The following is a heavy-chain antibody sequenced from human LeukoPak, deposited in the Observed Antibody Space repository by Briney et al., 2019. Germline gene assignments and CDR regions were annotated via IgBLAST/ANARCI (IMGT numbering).Heavy chain of an antibody. CDR3: ARGSSSSGFDP. J-gene: IGHJ5*02. CDR2: INHSGST. CDR1: GGSFSGYY. Sequence: SETLSLTCAVYGGSFSGYYWSWLRQPPGKGLEWIGEINHSGSTNYNPSLKSRVTISVDTSKNQFSLKLSSVTAADTAVYYCARGSSSSGFDPWGQGTLVTVSS. V-gene: IGHV4-34*01. D-gene: IGHD6-6*01.